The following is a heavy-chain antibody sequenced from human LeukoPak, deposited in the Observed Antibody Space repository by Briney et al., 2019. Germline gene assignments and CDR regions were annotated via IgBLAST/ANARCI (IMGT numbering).Heavy chain of an antibody. CDR1: GYSFTSYW. CDR3: ARHVSYCDSSGYYSYYYYYGMDV. D-gene: IGHD3-22*01. Sequence: GESLKISRKGSGYSFTSYWIGWVRQMPGKGLEWMGIIYPGDSDTRYSPSFQGQVTISADKSISTAYLQWSSLKASDTAMYYCARHVSYCDSSGYYSYYYYYGMDVWGQGTTVTVSS. J-gene: IGHJ6*02. V-gene: IGHV5-51*01. CDR2: IYPGDSDT.